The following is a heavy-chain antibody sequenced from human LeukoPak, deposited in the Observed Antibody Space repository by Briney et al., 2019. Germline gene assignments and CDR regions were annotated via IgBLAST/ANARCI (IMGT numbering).Heavy chain of an antibody. CDR2: IYYSGST. CDR1: GGSISSYY. V-gene: IGHV4-59*12. CDR3: ARDHSSSSEDY. D-gene: IGHD6-13*01. Sequence: SETLSLTCTVSGGSISSYYWSWIRPPPGKGLEWIGYIYYSGSTYHNPSLKSRVTISVDTSKNQFSLKLNSVTAADTAVYYCARDHSSSSEDYWGQGTPVTVSS. J-gene: IGHJ4*02.